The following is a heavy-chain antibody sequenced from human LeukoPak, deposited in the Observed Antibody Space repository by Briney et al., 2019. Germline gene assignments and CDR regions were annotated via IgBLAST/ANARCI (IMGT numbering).Heavy chain of an antibody. CDR1: GFTVSTNY. Sequence: PGGSLRLSCAASGFTVSTNYMSWVRQAPGKGLEWVSLIYSGGSTYYADSVKGRFTISRDNSKNTLYFQMNSLRAEDTAVYYCTRAVNSNHPPDSWGQGTLVTVSS. CDR2: IYSGGST. CDR3: TRAVNSNHPPDS. V-gene: IGHV3-53*01. D-gene: IGHD2/OR15-2a*01. J-gene: IGHJ4*02.